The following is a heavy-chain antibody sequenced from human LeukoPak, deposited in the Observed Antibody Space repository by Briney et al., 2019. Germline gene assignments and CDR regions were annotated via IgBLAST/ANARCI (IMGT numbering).Heavy chain of an antibody. CDR3: ARRGGIIRGVASYYSMDV. J-gene: IGHJ6*03. D-gene: IGHD3-10*01. CDR1: GGSINSDSDY. Sequence: PSETLSLTCTVSGGSINSDSDYWGWIRQPPGKGLELIGNIYYSGSTYYNPSLKSRVTISVDTSKNQSSLKLSSVTAADTAAYYCARRGGIIRGVASYYSMDVWGKGTTVTISS. V-gene: IGHV4-39*01. CDR2: IYYSGST.